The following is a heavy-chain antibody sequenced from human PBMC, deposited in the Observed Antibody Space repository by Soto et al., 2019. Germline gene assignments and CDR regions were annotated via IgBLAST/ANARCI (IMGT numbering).Heavy chain of an antibody. CDR2: ISAHNGNT. Sequence: QVHLVQSGAEVKKPGASVKVSCKGSGYAFTTYGITWVRQAPGQGLEWMGWISAHNGNTNYAQKLQGRVTVTRDTSTSTAYMEMRSLRSVDTAVYYCARGRYGDYWGQGALVTVSS. V-gene: IGHV1-18*01. CDR3: ARGRYGDY. D-gene: IGHD1-1*01. J-gene: IGHJ4*02. CDR1: GYAFTTYG.